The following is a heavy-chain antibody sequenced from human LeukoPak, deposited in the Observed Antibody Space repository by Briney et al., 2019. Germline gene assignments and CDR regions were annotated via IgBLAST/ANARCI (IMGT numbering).Heavy chain of an antibody. Sequence: GGSLRLSCAASGFTLRAYWMYWVRQAPGKGLVWVSHISSDGSTINYADSVKGRFTISRDNAKNTLSLQMNSLRVEDTALYYCARGSIAAAGTWGQGTLVTVSS. CDR1: GFTLRAYW. CDR2: ISSDGSTI. CDR3: ARGSIAAAGT. J-gene: IGHJ5*02. D-gene: IGHD6-13*01. V-gene: IGHV3-74*01.